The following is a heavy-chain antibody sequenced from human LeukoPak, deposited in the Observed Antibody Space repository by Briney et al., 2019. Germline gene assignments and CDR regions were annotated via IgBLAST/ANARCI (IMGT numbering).Heavy chain of an antibody. CDR2: ISGSGGGT. CDR1: GFTFSTYA. V-gene: IGHV3-23*01. D-gene: IGHD3-22*01. J-gene: IGHJ4*02. CDR3: AKDRGRYYDSSGYYWGYYFDS. Sequence: GGSLRLSCAASGFTFSTYAVNWVRQAPGKGLEWVSTISGSGGGTYYADSVKGRFTSSRENAKKTLYVQMRSLRAEDTAVYYCAKDRGRYYDSSGYYWGYYFDSWGQGILVTVST.